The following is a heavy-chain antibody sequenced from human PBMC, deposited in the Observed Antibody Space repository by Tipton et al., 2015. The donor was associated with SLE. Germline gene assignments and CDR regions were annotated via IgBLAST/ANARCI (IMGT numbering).Heavy chain of an antibody. CDR1: DYSISSGHY. CDR3: ARHSEWEPGLFDL. D-gene: IGHD1-26*01. V-gene: IGHV4-38-2*01. Sequence: TLSLTCAVSDYSISSGHYWGWIRQPPGKGLEWIGNIYYSGSTNYNPSLKSRVTISVDTSKNQFSLKLSSVTAADTAVYYCARHSEWEPGLFDLWGRGTLVTVSS. J-gene: IGHJ2*01. CDR2: IYYSGST.